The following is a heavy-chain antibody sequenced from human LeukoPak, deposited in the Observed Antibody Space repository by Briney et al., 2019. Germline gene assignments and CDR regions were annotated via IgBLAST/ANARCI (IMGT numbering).Heavy chain of an antibody. CDR1: GYSFTSYW. J-gene: IGHJ5*02. D-gene: IGHD3-3*01. CDR2: IYPGDSDT. Sequence: GESLKISCKGSGYSFTSYWIGGARQMPGKGLEWMGIIYPGDSDTRYSPSFQGQVTISADKSISTAYLQWSSLKASDTAMYYCARAPRRNYDFWSGYYFYWFDPWGQGTLVTVSS. V-gene: IGHV5-51*01. CDR3: ARAPRRNYDFWSGYYFYWFDP.